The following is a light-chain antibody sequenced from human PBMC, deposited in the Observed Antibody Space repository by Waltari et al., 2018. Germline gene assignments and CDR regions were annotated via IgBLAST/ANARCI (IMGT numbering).Light chain of an antibody. CDR1: GSNIAAGDD. CDR3: QSYDSSLGGSV. V-gene: IGLV1-40*01. CDR2: GNS. Sequence: QSVLTPPRSVSGAPGQRVTVHFPGSGSNIAAGDDSNWYQQLPGAAPKLLIYGNSNLPSGVPDRISGSKSGTSASLAITGLQAEDEADYYCQSYDSSLGGSVFGGGTKVTVL. J-gene: IGLJ2*01.